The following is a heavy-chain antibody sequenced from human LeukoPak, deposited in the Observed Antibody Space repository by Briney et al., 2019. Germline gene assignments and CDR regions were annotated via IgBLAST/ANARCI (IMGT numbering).Heavy chain of an antibody. CDR3: AKDGYSGSYGGSFDY. V-gene: IGHV3-30*18. Sequence: GGSLRLSCAASGFTFSSYGMHWVRQAPGKGLEWVAVISYDGSNKYYADSVKGRFTISRDNAKNSLYLQMNSLRAEDTALYYCAKDGYSGSYGGSFDYWGQGTLVTVSS. CDR1: GFTFSSYG. D-gene: IGHD1-26*01. CDR2: ISYDGSNK. J-gene: IGHJ4*02.